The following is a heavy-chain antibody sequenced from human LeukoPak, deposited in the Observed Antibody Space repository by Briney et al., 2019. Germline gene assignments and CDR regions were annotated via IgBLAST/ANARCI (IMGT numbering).Heavy chain of an antibody. CDR2: INWKSDNI. V-gene: IGHV3-9*01. CDR3: AKDEGDY. CDR1: GFSFDDYG. Sequence: SLSLSCIASGFSFDDYGMHWVRQPPGKGLEWGSGINWKSDNISYADLVKGRFTISRANAKNYLYLQINSPRVEGPALYYLAKDEGDYWGQGTLVTV. J-gene: IGHJ4*02.